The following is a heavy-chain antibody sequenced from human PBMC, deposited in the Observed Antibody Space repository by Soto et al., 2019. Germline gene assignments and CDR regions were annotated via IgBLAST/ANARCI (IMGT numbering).Heavy chain of an antibody. CDR2: IYWDDDK. V-gene: IGHV2-5*02. Sequence: QITLKESGPPLVKPTQTLTLTCTFSGFSLSTNGVGVGWIRQPPGKALEWLALIYWDDDKRFSPSLKSRLTITKDTSKNQVVLTMTNMDPVDTATYYCAHRHGAPGYFDYWGQGTLVTVSS. J-gene: IGHJ4*02. CDR3: AHRHGAPGYFDY. D-gene: IGHD4-17*01. CDR1: GFSLSTNGVG.